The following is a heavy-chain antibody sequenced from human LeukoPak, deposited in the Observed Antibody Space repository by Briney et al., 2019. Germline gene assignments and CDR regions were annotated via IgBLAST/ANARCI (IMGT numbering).Heavy chain of an antibody. V-gene: IGHV3-23*01. CDR1: GFTFSSYT. CDR3: AKDQDVYSGSQS. J-gene: IGHJ4*02. Sequence: GGSLRLSCTASGFTFSSYTMSWVRQAPGKGLKWVSTITTGGPNTYYADSVKGRFTVSRDDSKNTLYLQMNSLRAEDTAVYYCAKDQDVYSGSQSWGQGTLVTVSS. D-gene: IGHD1-26*01. CDR2: ITTGGPNT.